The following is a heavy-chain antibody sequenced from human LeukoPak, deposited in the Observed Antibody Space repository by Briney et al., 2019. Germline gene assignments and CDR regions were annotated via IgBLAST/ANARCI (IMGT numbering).Heavy chain of an antibody. Sequence: GGSLRLSCAASVFTFSSYGMHWVRQAPGKGREGVAFIRYDGSNKYYADSVKGRFTISRDNSKNTLYLQMNSLRAEDMAVYYCARGTAARREESYYYSYMDVWGKGTTVTVSS. J-gene: IGHJ6*03. D-gene: IGHD6-6*01. CDR1: VFTFSSYG. V-gene: IGHV3-30*02. CDR2: IRYDGSNK. CDR3: ARGTAARREESYYYSYMDV.